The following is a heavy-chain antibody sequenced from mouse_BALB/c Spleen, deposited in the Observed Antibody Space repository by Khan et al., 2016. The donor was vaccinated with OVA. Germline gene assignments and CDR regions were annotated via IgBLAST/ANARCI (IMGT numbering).Heavy chain of an antibody. V-gene: IGHV1-20*02. J-gene: IGHJ2*01. CDR2: INPHIGET. Sequence: VQLKQSGPELVKPGASVRISCKASGYSFTGYFMNWVMQSHGKSLEWIGRINPHIGETFYNQKFKDKATLTVDESSSTVHMELRSLASEDSAIYYCARTYGSDFDCWGQGTTLTVSS. CDR3: ARTYGSDFDC. D-gene: IGHD1-1*01. CDR1: GYSFTGYF.